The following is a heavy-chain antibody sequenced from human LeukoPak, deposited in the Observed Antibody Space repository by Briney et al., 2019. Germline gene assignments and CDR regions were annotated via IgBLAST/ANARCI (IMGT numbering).Heavy chain of an antibody. D-gene: IGHD3-22*01. Sequence: GGSLRLSCAASGFTFSTYAMSWVRQAPGKGLEWVSSSGDNTRYADSVKGRFTISRDNSKNTLDLQMNGLRAEDTAVYYCAKSWRYYDSSNYYAFDIWGQGTMVTVSS. CDR3: AKSWRYYDSSNYYAFDI. V-gene: IGHV3-23*01. CDR1: GFTFSTYA. J-gene: IGHJ3*02. CDR2: SGDNT.